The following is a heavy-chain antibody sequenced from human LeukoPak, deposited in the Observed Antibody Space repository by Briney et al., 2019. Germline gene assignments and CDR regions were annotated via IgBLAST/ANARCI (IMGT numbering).Heavy chain of an antibody. J-gene: IGHJ4*02. CDR3: VLMIRGLPY. V-gene: IGHV3-72*01. CDR1: GFSFSSSS. D-gene: IGHD3-10*01. CDR2: TKNKAESFTT. Sequence: GGSLRLSCAASGFSFSSSSMNWVRQAPGKGLEWVGRTKNKAESFTTEYAASVKGRFIISRDASTNSLYLQMNSLRTEDTAVYYCVLMIRGLPYWGQGTLVTVSS.